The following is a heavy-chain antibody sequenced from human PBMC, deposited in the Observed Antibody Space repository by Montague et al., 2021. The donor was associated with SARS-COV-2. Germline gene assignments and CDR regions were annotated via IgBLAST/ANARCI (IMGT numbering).Heavy chain of an antibody. CDR2: INHSGST. Sequence: SKTLSLTCAVYGGSFSGYYWSWIHQPPGKGLEWIGEINHSGSTNYNPSLKSRVTISVDTSKNQFSLKLSSVTAADTAVYYCARARQDVVVPALGIGAYYYYYMDVWGKGTTVTVSS. V-gene: IGHV4-34*01. CDR1: GGSFSGYY. D-gene: IGHD2-2*01. CDR3: ARARQDVVVPALGIGAYYYYYMDV. J-gene: IGHJ6*03.